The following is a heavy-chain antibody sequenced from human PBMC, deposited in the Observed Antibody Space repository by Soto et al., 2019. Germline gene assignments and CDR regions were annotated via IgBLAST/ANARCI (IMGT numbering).Heavy chain of an antibody. CDR2: IYNRGNT. CDR3: AAPPRY. Sequence: QVQLQESGPGLVKPSETLSLTCTVSGGPISSYYWTWIRQPPGKGLEWIGYIYNRGNTNYTPSLRSRVTISVDTSKNQFSLKLTSVTAADTAVYYCAAPPRYWGQGTLVTVSS. D-gene: IGHD6-6*01. V-gene: IGHV4-59*01. J-gene: IGHJ4*02. CDR1: GGPISSYY.